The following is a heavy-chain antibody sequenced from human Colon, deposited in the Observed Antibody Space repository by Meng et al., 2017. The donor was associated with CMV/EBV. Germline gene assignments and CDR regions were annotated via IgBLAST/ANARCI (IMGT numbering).Heavy chain of an antibody. V-gene: IGHV3-74*01. Sequence: GGSLRLSCAASGFIFSSYDMHWVRQAAGKGLEWVSRIATDGGSTVHADSVRGRFTISRDSAKSTVFLQMNSLRAEDTAVYYCARGGFASGLDVWGQGTTVTVSS. D-gene: IGHD3-10*01. J-gene: IGHJ6*02. CDR1: GFIFSSYD. CDR3: ARGGFASGLDV. CDR2: IATDGGST.